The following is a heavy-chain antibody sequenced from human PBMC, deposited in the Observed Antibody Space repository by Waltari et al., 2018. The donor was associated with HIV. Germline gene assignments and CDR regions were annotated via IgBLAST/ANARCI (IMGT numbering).Heavy chain of an antibody. J-gene: IGHJ6*02. Sequence: QVQLVESGGGVVQPGRSLGLSCAASGFTFSRYGRHWVRQAPGKGLEWVAVIWYDGTNKYYADSVKGRFTISRDNSKNTLYLQMNSLRAEDTAVYYCARDRSEGGGYYYYGLDVWGQGTTVTVSS. CDR2: IWYDGTNK. D-gene: IGHD2-15*01. CDR1: GFTFSRYG. V-gene: IGHV3-33*01. CDR3: ARDRSEGGGYYYYGLDV.